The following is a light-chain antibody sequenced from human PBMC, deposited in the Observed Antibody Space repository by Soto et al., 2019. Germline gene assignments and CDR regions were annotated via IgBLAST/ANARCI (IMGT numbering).Light chain of an antibody. CDR3: HQYGSSPRT. J-gene: IGKJ1*01. V-gene: IGKV3-20*01. Sequence: EIVMTQSQATLSVSPGESVSLSCRASQSVGTNLAWYQQKPGQAPRLLIYGASTRATGIPDRFSGSGSGTDFTLTISRLEPEDFAVYYCHQYGSSPRTFGPGTKVDIK. CDR2: GAS. CDR1: QSVGTN.